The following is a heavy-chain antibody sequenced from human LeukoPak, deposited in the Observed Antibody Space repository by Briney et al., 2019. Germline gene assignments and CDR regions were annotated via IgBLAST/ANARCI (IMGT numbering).Heavy chain of an antibody. CDR3: ARHQDYYDSSGYTH. J-gene: IGHJ4*02. V-gene: IGHV3-23*01. CDR2: ISGSGGST. D-gene: IGHD3-22*01. Sequence: GGSLRLSCAASGFTFSSYAMSWVRQAPGKGLEWVSAISGSGGSTYYADSVKGRFTISRDNSKNTLYLQMNSLRAEDTAVYYCARHQDYYDSSGYTHWGQGALVTVSS. CDR1: GFTFSSYA.